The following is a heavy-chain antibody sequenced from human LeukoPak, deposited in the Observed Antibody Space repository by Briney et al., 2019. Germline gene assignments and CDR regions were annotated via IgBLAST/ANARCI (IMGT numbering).Heavy chain of an antibody. CDR2: ISYDGGST. V-gene: IGHV3-30*18. CDR1: GFTFSTYA. J-gene: IGHJ4*02. D-gene: IGHD6-6*01. Sequence: GRSLRLSCAASGFTFSTYAMHWVRQAPGKGLEWMAIISYDGGSTSYADSVKGRLTISRDNSKNTLYLQMSSLRTEDTAVYYCAKIEGSSSYYFDYWGQGTLVTVSS. CDR3: AKIEGSSSYYFDY.